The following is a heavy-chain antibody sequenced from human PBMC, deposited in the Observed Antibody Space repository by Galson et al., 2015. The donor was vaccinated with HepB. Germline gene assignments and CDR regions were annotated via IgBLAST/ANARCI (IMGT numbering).Heavy chain of an antibody. CDR3: ARGTGDAFDI. D-gene: IGHD7-27*01. CDR2: IIPIIDAA. J-gene: IGHJ3*02. V-gene: IGHV1-69*13. Sequence: SVKVSCKASGGTRSNYDISWVRQAPGQGLEWMGGIIPIIDAANYAQKFQGRVTSTADEYTSTADMELTSLTFEDTAVYYCARGTGDAFDIWGQGTMVTVPS. CDR1: GGTRSNYD.